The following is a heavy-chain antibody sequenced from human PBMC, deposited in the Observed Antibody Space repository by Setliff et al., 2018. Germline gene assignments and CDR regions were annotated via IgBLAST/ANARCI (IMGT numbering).Heavy chain of an antibody. CDR1: GYTFTSYG. CDR2: ISAYNGNT. CDR3: ARARGLRDTAMVGFDY. V-gene: IGHV1-18*01. Sequence: ASVKVSCKASGYTFTSYGISWVRQAPGQGLEWMGWISAYNGNTNYAQKLQGRVTMTTDTSTSTAYMELSSLRSEDTAVYYCARARGLRDTAMVGFDYWGQGTLVTVSS. J-gene: IGHJ4*02. D-gene: IGHD5-18*01.